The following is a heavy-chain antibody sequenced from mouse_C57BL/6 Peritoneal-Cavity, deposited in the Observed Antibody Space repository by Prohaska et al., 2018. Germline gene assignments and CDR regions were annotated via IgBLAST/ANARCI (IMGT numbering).Heavy chain of an antibody. CDR1: GFSFNTYA. Sequence: EVQLVESGGGLVQPKGSLKLSCAASGFSFNTYAMNWVRQAPGKVLEWVARIRSKSNNYGTYYTDSVKDRFTMSIDDSESMLYLQMNNLKTEDTAMYYCVSYSAMDYWGQGTSVTVSS. V-gene: IGHV10-1*01. CDR2: IRSKSNNYGT. D-gene: IGHD2-1*01. J-gene: IGHJ4*01. CDR3: VSYSAMDY.